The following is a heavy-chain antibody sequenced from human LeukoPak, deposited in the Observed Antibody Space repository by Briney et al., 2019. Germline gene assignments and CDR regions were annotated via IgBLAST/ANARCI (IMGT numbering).Heavy chain of an antibody. CDR2: INHSGST. D-gene: IGHD5-24*01. V-gene: IGHV4-34*01. J-gene: IGHJ4*02. Sequence: SETLSLTCAVYGGSFSGYYWSWIRQPPGKGMEWIGEINHSGSTNYNPSLKSRVTISVDTSKNQFSLKLSSVTAADTAVYYCARGTRDGYNYFDYWGQGTLVTVSS. CDR3: ARGTRDGYNYFDY. CDR1: GGSFSGYY.